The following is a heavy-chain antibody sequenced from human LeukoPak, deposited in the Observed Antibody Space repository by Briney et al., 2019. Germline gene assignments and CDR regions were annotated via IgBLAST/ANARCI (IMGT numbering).Heavy chain of an antibody. D-gene: IGHD6-19*01. CDR2: INEDGSNK. Sequence: GGSLRVSCAASGFSFSNHYMRWIRQALGKGLEWVANINEDGSNKWHLGSVKGRFTVSRDNARNALYLQMNSLRVEDTAVYYCTRVIVAVPGYFDYFDFWGQGALVTVSS. J-gene: IGHJ4*02. V-gene: IGHV3-7*01. CDR3: TRVIVAVPGYFDYFDF. CDR1: GFSFSNHY.